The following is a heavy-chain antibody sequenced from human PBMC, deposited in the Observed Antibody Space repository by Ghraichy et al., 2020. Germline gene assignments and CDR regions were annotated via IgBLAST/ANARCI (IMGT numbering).Heavy chain of an antibody. CDR1: GFTFSSSNF. D-gene: IGHD2-15*01. CDR3: MKGRSFSRDDAFDI. V-gene: IGHV3-64D*06. CDR2: INNNGGST. J-gene: IGHJ3*02. Sequence: SCSASGFTFSSSNFMHWVRQAPGKGLEYVSGINNNGGSTYYADFVKGRFTISRDNSKNTLYLQMSSLRAEDTAVYYCMKGRSFSRDDAFDIWGQGTMVTVSS.